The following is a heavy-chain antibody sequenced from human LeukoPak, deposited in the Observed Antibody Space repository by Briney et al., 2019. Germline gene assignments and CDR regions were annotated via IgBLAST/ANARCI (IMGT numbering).Heavy chain of an antibody. J-gene: IGHJ4*02. CDR3: ASGSRVLVY. CDR2: TSDRGDYT. D-gene: IGHD2-15*01. Sequence: GGSLRLSCAASGFTFTSYSMSWVRQAPGKGLEWVSGTSDRGDYTYYADSVKGRFTISRDSSKNTLFLQMNSLRAEDTAVYYCASGSRVLVYWGQGALVTVSS. V-gene: IGHV3-23*01. CDR1: GFTFTSYS.